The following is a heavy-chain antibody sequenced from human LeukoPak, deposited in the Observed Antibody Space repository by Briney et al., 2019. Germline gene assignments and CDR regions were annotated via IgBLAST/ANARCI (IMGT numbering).Heavy chain of an antibody. CDR2: IKEDGSER. J-gene: IGHJ1*01. D-gene: IGHD4-17*01. V-gene: IGHV3-7*03. CDR1: AFIFSGHW. CDR3: ARIYGDYGAEYFQH. Sequence: GGSLRLSCEGSAFIFSGHWMNWVRQTPGKGLEWVASIKEDGSERQYVDSVKGRSTISRDNAKNSLYLQINSLRAEDTAVYYCARIYGDYGAEYFQHWGQGTLVTVSS.